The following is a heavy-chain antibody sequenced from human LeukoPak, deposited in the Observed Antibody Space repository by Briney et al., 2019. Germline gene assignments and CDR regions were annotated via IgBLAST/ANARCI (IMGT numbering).Heavy chain of an antibody. CDR3: ARGEWELPYNFDY. CDR2: ISSSSSYI. D-gene: IGHD1-26*01. J-gene: IGHJ4*02. Sequence: GGSLRLSCAASGFTFSSYSMNWVRQAPGKGLEWVSSISSSSSYIYYADSVKGRFTISRDNAKNSLYLQMNSLRAGDTAVYYCARGEWELPYNFDYWGQGSLVGVCS. CDR1: GFTFSSYS. V-gene: IGHV3-21*01.